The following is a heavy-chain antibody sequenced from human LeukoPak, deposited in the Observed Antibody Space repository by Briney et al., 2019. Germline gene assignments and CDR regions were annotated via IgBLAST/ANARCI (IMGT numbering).Heavy chain of an antibody. CDR2: IYYSGST. CDR3: ARRASFNSATEYFDY. V-gene: IGHV4-59*02. Sequence: PSETLSLTCTVSGASVSTYYWSWIRQPPGKGLEWIGFIYYSGSTNYKSSLNSRVTISVDTSKNQFSLNLSSVTAADTAVYYCARRASFNSATEYFDYWGQGTLVTVSS. J-gene: IGHJ4*02. D-gene: IGHD2/OR15-2a*01. CDR1: GASVSTYY.